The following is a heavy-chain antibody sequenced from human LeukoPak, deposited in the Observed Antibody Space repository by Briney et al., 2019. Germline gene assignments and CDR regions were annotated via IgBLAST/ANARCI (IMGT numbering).Heavy chain of an antibody. CDR1: GGSFRGYY. CDR3: ARGQIGGDHAFDI. CDR2: INHSGST. D-gene: IGHD2/OR15-2a*01. J-gene: IGHJ3*02. Sequence: SETLPLTCAVYGGSFRGYYWSWIRQPPGKGLEWIGEINHSGSTNYNPSLKSRVTISVDTSKNQFSLKLSSVTAADTAVYYCARGQIGGDHAFDIWGQGTMVTVSS. V-gene: IGHV4-34*01.